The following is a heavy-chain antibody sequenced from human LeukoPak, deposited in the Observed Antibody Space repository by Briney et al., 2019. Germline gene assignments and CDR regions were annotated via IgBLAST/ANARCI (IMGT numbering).Heavy chain of an antibody. D-gene: IGHD2-21*02. J-gene: IGHJ5*02. CDR3: ARDHIVVVTAIPRFDP. V-gene: IGHV1-18*01. CDR2: FNPENGNT. CDR1: GYSFVGYG. Sequence: GASVKVSCKASGYSFVGYGITWVRQAPGQGLEWMGWFNPENGNTNYAQKVQGRVTMTADTSTSTSYMELRSLRSDDTAVYYCARDHIVVVTAIPRFDPWGQGTLVTVSS.